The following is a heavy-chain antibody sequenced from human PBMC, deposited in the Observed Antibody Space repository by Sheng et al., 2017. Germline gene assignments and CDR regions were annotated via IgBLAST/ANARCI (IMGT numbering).Heavy chain of an antibody. J-gene: IGHJ6*03. V-gene: IGHV1-69*05. Sequence: QVQLVQSGAEVKKPGSSVKVSCKASGGTFSSYAVSWVRQAPGQGLEWMGGIIPRFGTPTYPQRFQGRVTITTDESTTTAYMELISLRSEDTAVYYCARAGAVANYYYYYMDLWAQDRRSPS. CDR3: ARAGAVANYYYYYMDL. D-gene: IGHD6-19*01. CDR1: GGTFSSYA. CDR2: IIPRFGTP.